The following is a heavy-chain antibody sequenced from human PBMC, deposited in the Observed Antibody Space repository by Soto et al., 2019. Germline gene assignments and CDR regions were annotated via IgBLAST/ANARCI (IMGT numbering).Heavy chain of an antibody. Sequence: GGSLRLSCAASGFTVSSNYMSWVRQAPGKGLEWVSVIYSGGSTYYADSVKGRFTISRDNSKNTLYLQMNSLRAEDTAVYYCARDQRLLTTKNYYYYYYMDVWGKGTTVTVSS. CDR1: GFTVSSNY. J-gene: IGHJ6*03. V-gene: IGHV3-66*01. D-gene: IGHD4-4*01. CDR2: IYSGGST. CDR3: ARDQRLLTTKNYYYYYYMDV.